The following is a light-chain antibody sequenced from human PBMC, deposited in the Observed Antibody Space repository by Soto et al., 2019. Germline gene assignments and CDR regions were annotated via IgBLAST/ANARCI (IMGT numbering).Light chain of an antibody. Sequence: DIQMTQSPSTLSASFGDRVTITCRASQSVSSWLAWYQQKPGKAPKVLIYKASILESGVPCRFSGSGSGTEFTLTISRLQPDDVATYYFQQYGRYWTFGQGTKVEIK. J-gene: IGKJ1*01. CDR1: QSVSSW. CDR3: QQYGRYWT. CDR2: KAS. V-gene: IGKV1-5*03.